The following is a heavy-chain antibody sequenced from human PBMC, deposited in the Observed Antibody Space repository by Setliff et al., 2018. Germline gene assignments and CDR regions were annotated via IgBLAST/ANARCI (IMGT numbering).Heavy chain of an antibody. D-gene: IGHD5-18*01. CDR2: IYTSWST. J-gene: IGHJ5*02. V-gene: IGHV4-61*09. CDR1: GDSISSRHYY. CDR3: AREIHSAAYNWFDP. Sequence: SETLSLTCTVSGDSISSRHYYWSWIRQPAGKGLEWIGQIYTSWSTNYNPSLKSRVTISVDTSKNQFSLKLSSVTAADTAVYYCAREIHSAAYNWFDPWGQGTLVTVSS.